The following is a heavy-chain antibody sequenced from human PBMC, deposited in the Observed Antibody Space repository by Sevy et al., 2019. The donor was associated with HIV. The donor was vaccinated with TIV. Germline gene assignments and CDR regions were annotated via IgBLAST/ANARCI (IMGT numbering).Heavy chain of an antibody. CDR3: ASPRNGSGWYVVY. D-gene: IGHD6-19*01. CDR2: LYYSGTT. J-gene: IGHJ4*02. V-gene: IGHV4-39*01. Sequence: SETLSLTCTVSGGSISSTNYYWGWIRQPPGKGLEWIGNLYYSGTTYYNPSLKSRVTISVDTSKNQFSLKLSSVTAADTAVYYCASPRNGSGWYVVYWGQGTLVTVSS. CDR1: GGSISSTNYY.